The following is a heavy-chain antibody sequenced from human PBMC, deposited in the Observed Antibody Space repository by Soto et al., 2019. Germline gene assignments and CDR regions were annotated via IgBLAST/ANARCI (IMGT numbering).Heavy chain of an antibody. CDR1: GFTFGDYA. CDR2: IRSKAYGGTT. D-gene: IGHD6-19*01. J-gene: IGHJ4*02. CDR3: SSSGWARKARFDY. V-gene: IGHV3-49*03. Sequence: GGSLRLSCTASGFTFGDYAMSWFRQAPGKGLEWVGFIRSKAYGGTTEYAASVKGRFTISRDDSKSIAYLQMNSLKTEDTAVYYCSSSGWARKARFDYWGQGTLVTVSS.